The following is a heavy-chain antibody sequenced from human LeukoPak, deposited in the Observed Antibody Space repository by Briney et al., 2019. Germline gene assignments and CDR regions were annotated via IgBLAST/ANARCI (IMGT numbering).Heavy chain of an antibody. CDR3: ARGGTVTGYYYYYYGMDV. Sequence: ASVKVSCTASGYTFTSYAMHWVRQAPGQRLEWMGWINAGNGNTKYSQKFQGRVTITRDTSASTAYMELSSLRSEDTAVYYCARGGTVTGYYYYYYGMDVWGQGTTVTVSS. V-gene: IGHV1-3*01. CDR1: GYTFTSYA. D-gene: IGHD4-17*01. J-gene: IGHJ6*02. CDR2: INAGNGNT.